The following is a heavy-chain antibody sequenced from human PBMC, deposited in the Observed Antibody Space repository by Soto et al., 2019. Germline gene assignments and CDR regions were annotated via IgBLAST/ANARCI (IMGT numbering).Heavy chain of an antibody. CDR1: GGSISSGGYY. J-gene: IGHJ4*02. CDR2: IYYSGST. D-gene: IGHD6-13*01. Sequence: QVQLQESGPGLVKPSQTLSLTCTVSGGSISSGGYYWSWIRQHPGKGLEWIGYIYYSGSTYYNPSLKSRVNISVETSKDPFSLKLSSVTAADTAVYYWAREAGAGSAPGARYQNYFYYWGQGTLVTVSS. V-gene: IGHV4-31*03. CDR3: AREAGAGSAPGARYQNYFYY.